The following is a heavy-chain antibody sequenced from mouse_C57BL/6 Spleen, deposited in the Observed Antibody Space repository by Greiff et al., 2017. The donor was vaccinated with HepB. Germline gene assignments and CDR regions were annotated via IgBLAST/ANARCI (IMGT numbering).Heavy chain of an antibody. Sequence: VQLQQSGPELVKPGASVKISCKASGYTFTDYYMNWVKQSHGKSLEWIGDINPNNGGTSYNQKFKGKATLTVDKSSSTAYMGLRSLTSEDSAVYYCARALYYSGSRYSWFAYWGDGTLVTVSA. V-gene: IGHV1-26*01. D-gene: IGHD1-1*01. J-gene: IGHJ3*01. CDR3: ARALYYSGSRYSWFAY. CDR2: INPNNGGT. CDR1: GYTFTDYY.